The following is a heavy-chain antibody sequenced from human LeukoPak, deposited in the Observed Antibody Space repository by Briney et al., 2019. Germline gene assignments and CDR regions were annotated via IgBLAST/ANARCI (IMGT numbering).Heavy chain of an antibody. CDR2: IYSGGST. J-gene: IGHJ3*02. CDR1: GFTVSSNY. V-gene: IGHV3-66*02. Sequence: LRLSCAASGFTVSSNYMRWVRQAPGKGLEWVSVIYSGGSTYYADSVKGRFTISRDNSKNTLYLQMNSLRAEDTAVYYCAIDSSGNHDAFDIWGQGTMVTVSS. D-gene: IGHD3-22*01. CDR3: AIDSSGNHDAFDI.